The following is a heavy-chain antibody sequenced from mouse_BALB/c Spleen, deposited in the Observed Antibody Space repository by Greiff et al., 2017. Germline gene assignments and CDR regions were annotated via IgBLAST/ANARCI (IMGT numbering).Heavy chain of an antibody. D-gene: IGHD2-4*01. Sequence: VQLQQSGAELAKPGASVKMSCKASGYTFTSYWMHWVKQRPGQGLEWIGYINPSTGYTEYTQKFKDKATLTADKSSSTAYMQLSSLTSEDSAVYYCAYDYPYAMDYWGQGTSVTVSS. CDR1: GYTFTSYW. CDR3: AYDYPYAMDY. J-gene: IGHJ4*01. CDR2: INPSTGYT. V-gene: IGHV1-7*01.